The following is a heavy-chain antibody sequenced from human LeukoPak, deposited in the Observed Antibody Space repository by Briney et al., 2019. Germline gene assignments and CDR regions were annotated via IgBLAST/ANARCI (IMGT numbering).Heavy chain of an antibody. V-gene: IGHV4-34*01. CDR1: GGAFSGYY. Sequence: SETLSLTCAVYGGAFSGYYWTWVRQPPGKGRKWSGEINHSGSTNYNPSLKSPLTISVDTSKDQFYLQLSSVTAADTAVYYCAREHYYGSDPGHQAAYYYGMDVWGQGTTVTVSS. CDR3: AREHYYGSDPGHQAAYYYGMDV. D-gene: IGHD3-10*01. J-gene: IGHJ6*02. CDR2: INHSGST.